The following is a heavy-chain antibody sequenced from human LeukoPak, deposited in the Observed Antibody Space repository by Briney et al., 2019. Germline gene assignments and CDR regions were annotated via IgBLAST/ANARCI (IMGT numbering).Heavy chain of an antibody. CDR2: ISYDGTNK. D-gene: IGHD4-17*01. V-gene: IGHV3-30-3*01. CDR1: GFTFSTYT. Sequence: PGRSLRLSCAASGFTFSTYTMHWVRQAPGKALEWVAIISYDGTNKYYADFVKGRFTISRDKAKTTLYLQMNSLRAEDTAVYYCARDPFAGTTVTHGGADYGGRGTLATVSS. CDR3: ARDPFAGTTVTHGGADY. J-gene: IGHJ4*02.